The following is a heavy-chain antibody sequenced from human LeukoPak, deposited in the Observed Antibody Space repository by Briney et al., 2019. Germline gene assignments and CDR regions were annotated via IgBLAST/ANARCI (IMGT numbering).Heavy chain of an antibody. J-gene: IGHJ4*02. CDR2: ISYDGGNT. V-gene: IGHV3-30*02. CDR1: GFIFSSYG. CDR3: AKDVCSSSTCYSFDY. Sequence: GGSLRLSCAASGFIFSSYGMHWLRQAPGKGLEWVAFISYDGGNTFYTDSVKGRFTISRDNSKNAVYLQMNSLGTEDTAVFYCAKDVCSSSTCYSFDYWGQGTLVTVSS. D-gene: IGHD2-2*01.